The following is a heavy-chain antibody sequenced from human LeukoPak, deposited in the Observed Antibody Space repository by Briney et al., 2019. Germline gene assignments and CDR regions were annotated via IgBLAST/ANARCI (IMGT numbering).Heavy chain of an antibody. V-gene: IGHV3-11*01. CDR2: ISSSGSTI. CDR1: GFTFSDYY. CDR3: ARGDYDFRSGYQILPINNYYYGMDV. Sequence: GGSLRLSCAASGFTFSDYYMSWIRQAPGKGLEWVSYISSSGSTIYYADSEKGRFTISRDNAKNSLYLQMNSLRAEDTAVYYCARGDYDFRSGYQILPINNYYYGMDVWGQGTTVTVSS. J-gene: IGHJ6*02. D-gene: IGHD3-3*01.